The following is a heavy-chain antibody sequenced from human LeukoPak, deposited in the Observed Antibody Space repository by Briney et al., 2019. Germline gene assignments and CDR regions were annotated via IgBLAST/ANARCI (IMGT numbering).Heavy chain of an antibody. CDR2: IYYSGTT. CDR3: ARVQKDIVVVVAADPYDAFDI. CDR1: GASISSYY. D-gene: IGHD2-15*01. Sequence: SETLSLTCTVSGASISSYYWSWIRQPPGKGLEWIGYIYYSGTTNYNPSLKSRVTISVDTSKNQFSLKLSSVTAADTAVYYRARVQKDIVVVVAADPYDAFDIWGQGTMVTVSS. J-gene: IGHJ3*02. V-gene: IGHV4-59*01.